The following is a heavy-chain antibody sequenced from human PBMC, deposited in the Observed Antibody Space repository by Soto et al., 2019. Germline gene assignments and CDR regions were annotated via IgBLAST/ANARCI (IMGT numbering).Heavy chain of an antibody. D-gene: IGHD3-10*01. V-gene: IGHV2-5*02. CDR2: IYWDDDK. CDR1: GFSLSTSGVG. Sequence: SGPTLLNPTQTLTLTCTFSGFSLSTSGVGVGWIRQPPGKALEWLALIYWDDDKRYSPSLKSRLTITKDTSKNQVVLTMTNMDPVDTATYYCALRRPYGSGRSPYYYYYYGMDVWGQGTTVTVSS. J-gene: IGHJ6*02. CDR3: ALRRPYGSGRSPYYYYYYGMDV.